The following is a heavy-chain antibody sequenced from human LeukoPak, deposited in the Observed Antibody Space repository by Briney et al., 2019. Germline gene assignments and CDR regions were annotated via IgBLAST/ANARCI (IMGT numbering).Heavy chain of an antibody. J-gene: IGHJ6*02. Sequence: ASVKVSCKASGYTFTSYGISWVRQAPGQGLEWMGWISAYNGNTNYAQKLQGRVTMTTDTSTSTAYMELSSLRSEDTAVYYCAIYIAAPSYYYGMDVWGQGTTVTVSS. CDR2: ISAYNGNT. CDR1: GYTFTSYG. CDR3: AIYIAAPSYYYGMDV. D-gene: IGHD6-6*01. V-gene: IGHV1-18*01.